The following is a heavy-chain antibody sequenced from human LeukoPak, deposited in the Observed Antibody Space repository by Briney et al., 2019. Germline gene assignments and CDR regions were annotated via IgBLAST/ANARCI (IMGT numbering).Heavy chain of an antibody. D-gene: IGHD3-10*01. CDR2: ISYDGSNK. Sequence: GRSLRLSCAASGFTFSSYGMHWVRQAPGKGLEWVAVISYDGSNKYYADSVKGRFTISRDNSKNTLYPQMNSLRAEDTAVYYCANAGSYYKPLDYWGQGTLVTVSS. J-gene: IGHJ4*02. CDR3: ANAGSYYKPLDY. V-gene: IGHV3-30*18. CDR1: GFTFSSYG.